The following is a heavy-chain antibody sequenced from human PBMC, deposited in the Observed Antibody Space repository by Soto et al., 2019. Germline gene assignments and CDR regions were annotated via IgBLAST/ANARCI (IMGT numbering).Heavy chain of an antibody. CDR1: GFTFSSYA. CDR3: GGSGGGGPGFDP. J-gene: IGHJ5*02. V-gene: IGHV3-30-3*01. Sequence: QVQLVESGGGVVQPGRSLRLSCAASGFTFSSYAMHWVRQAPGKGLEWVAVISYDGSNKYYADSVKGRFTISRDNSKNTRYLKMTSLRAEDTAVYYGGGSGGGGPGFDPWGQGTLVTVSS. CDR2: ISYDGSNK. D-gene: IGHD3-10*01.